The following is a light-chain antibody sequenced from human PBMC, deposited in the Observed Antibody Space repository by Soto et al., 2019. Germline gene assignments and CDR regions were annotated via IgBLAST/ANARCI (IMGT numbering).Light chain of an antibody. CDR3: QQYGSSPLT. V-gene: IGKV3-20*01. CDR2: VAS. CDR1: QSVSSSY. J-gene: IGKJ5*01. Sequence: EIVLTQSPGTLPLSPGERTTLSCRASQSVSSSYLAWYQQKHGQAPRLLIYVASSRATGIPDRFSGSGSGTDFTLTISRLEPEDFAVYYCQQYGSSPLTFGQGTRLEIK.